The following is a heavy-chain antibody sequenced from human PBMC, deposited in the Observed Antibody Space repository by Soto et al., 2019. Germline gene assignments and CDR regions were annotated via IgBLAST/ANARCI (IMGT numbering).Heavy chain of an antibody. V-gene: IGHV4-39*01. Sequence: SETLSLTCIVSGGSISSSSYYWGWIRQPPGKGLEWIGTIYYSGSAFYNPSLKSRVTISVDTSKNQFSLKMTSVTAADTDVYYWARAFNDYGGKSRGDYAPDIWGKGTMVT. CDR2: IYYSGSA. J-gene: IGHJ3*02. CDR3: ARAFNDYGGKSRGDYAPDI. CDR1: GGSISSSSYY. D-gene: IGHD4-17*01.